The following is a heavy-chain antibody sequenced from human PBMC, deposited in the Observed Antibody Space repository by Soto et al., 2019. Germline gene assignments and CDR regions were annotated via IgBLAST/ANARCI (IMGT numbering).Heavy chain of an antibody. V-gene: IGHV3-7*03. CDR1: GFTFSGYW. J-gene: IGHJ4*02. D-gene: IGHD3-9*01. CDR2: IKKDGTEK. Sequence: PGGSLRLSCAASGFTFSGYWMTWVRQAPGKWLEWVADIKKDGTEKYYVDSVKGRFTISRDNDKKSVYLQMNGLTVEDTAVYRCARGPSYSDYSNDWFFDSWGQGALVTVSS. CDR3: ARGPSYSDYSNDWFFDS.